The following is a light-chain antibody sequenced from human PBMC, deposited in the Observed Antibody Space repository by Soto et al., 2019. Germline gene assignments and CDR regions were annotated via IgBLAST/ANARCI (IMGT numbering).Light chain of an antibody. CDR2: GAS. CDR3: QQYTTSPFT. CDR1: QSVGSNY. J-gene: IGKJ3*01. Sequence: EIVLTQSPGTLSLSPGERATLYCRASQSVGSNYLAWYQQKPGQAPRVLIYGASSRAPGIPDRFSGSGSGADFTLTISRLEPEDFAVYYCQQYTTSPFTFGPGTKVDIK. V-gene: IGKV3-20*01.